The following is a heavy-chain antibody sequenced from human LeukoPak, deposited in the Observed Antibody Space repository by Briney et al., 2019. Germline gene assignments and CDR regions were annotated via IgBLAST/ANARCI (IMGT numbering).Heavy chain of an antibody. CDR3: ANDDYYDSSGQLDAFDI. J-gene: IGHJ3*02. CDR2: ISGSGGST. D-gene: IGHD3-22*01. V-gene: IGHV3-23*01. Sequence: PGGTLRLSCAASGITFSTYDMSWVRQAPGKGLEWISGISGSGGSTYYADSVKGRFTISRDNSKNTLYLQMNSLRVEDTAVYYCANDDYYDSSGQLDAFDIWGQGTMVTVSS. CDR1: GITFSTYD.